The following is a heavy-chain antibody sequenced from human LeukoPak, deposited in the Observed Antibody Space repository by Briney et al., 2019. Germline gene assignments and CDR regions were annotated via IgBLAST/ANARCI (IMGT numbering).Heavy chain of an antibody. CDR2: TNPSGGST. J-gene: IGHJ6*02. CDR3: AIGGATDGLDV. V-gene: IGHV1-46*01. Sequence: ASVKVSYKKSGYTFTSYYMNWVRQAPGQGLEWMGITNPSGGSTSYAQKFQDRVAMTRDTSTSTVYMELASLTSEDTAVYYCAIGGATDGLDVWGQGTTVTVSS. CDR1: GYTFTSYY. D-gene: IGHD5-12*01.